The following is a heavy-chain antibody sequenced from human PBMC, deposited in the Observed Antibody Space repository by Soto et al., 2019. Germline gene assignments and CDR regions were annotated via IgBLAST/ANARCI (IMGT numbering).Heavy chain of an antibody. CDR3: AKDLTYSTYSSSWPHPNWFDP. CDR2: ISYDGSNK. CDR1: GFTFSSYG. J-gene: IGHJ5*02. Sequence: PGGSLRLSCAASGFTFSSYGMHWVRQAPGKGLEWVAVISYDGSNKYYADSVKGRFTISRDNSKNTLYLQMNSLRAEDTAVYYCAKDLTYSTYSSSWPHPNWFDPWGQGTLVTVSS. V-gene: IGHV3-30*18. D-gene: IGHD6-13*01.